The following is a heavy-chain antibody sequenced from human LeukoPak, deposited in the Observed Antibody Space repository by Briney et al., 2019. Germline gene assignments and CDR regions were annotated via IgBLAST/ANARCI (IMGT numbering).Heavy chain of an antibody. V-gene: IGHV4-31*03. CDR2: IYYSGST. D-gene: IGHD2-15*01. J-gene: IGHJ3*02. Sequence: SQTLSLTCTVCGGSISSCGYYWGWIRQHPGKGLECIGYIYYSGSTYYNPSLKSRVTISVDTSKNQFSLKQSSVTAADTAVYYCAKSPCMIFGVGGIDIWGQGTMVTVSS. CDR1: GGSISSCGYY. CDR3: AKSPCMIFGVGGIDI.